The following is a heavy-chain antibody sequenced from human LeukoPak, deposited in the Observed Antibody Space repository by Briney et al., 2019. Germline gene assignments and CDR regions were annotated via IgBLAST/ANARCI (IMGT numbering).Heavy chain of an antibody. CDR3: ATTSGGAYRGGDCYMD. CDR1: GYTLTELS. J-gene: IGHJ4*02. V-gene: IGHV1-24*01. Sequence: ASVKVSCKVSGYTLTELSMHWVRQAPGKGLEWMGGFDPEDGETIYAQKFQGRVTMTEDTSTDTAYMELSSLRSEDTAVYYCATTSGGAYRGGDCYMDWGQGTLVTVSS. D-gene: IGHD2-21*01. CDR2: FDPEDGET.